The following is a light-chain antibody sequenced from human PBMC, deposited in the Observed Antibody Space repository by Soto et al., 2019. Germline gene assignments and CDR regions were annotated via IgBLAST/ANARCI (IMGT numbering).Light chain of an antibody. CDR2: DAS. CDR1: QSVSSY. J-gene: IGKJ2*01. V-gene: IGKV3-11*01. CDR3: QQRRYWPLYT. Sequence: EIVLTQSPATLSLSPGERATLSCRASQSVSSYLAWYQQKPGQAPRLLIYDASNRATGIPARFSGSGSGTDFTLTISSLEPEDFAVYYCQQRRYWPLYTFGQGTKVEIK.